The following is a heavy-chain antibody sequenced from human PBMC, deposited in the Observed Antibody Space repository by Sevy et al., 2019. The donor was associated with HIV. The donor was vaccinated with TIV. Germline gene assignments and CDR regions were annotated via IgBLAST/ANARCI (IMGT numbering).Heavy chain of an antibody. CDR2: IWYDGSKK. CDR1: GFSFSTYG. Sequence: GGSLRLSCATSGFSFSTYGMHWVRQAPGKGLEWVAGIWYDGSKKQYADSVKGRFTISRDNSKNTMYLQMNSLRVEDTVLFYCARERDENSSGWSVPFDNWGQGTLVTVSS. D-gene: IGHD6-19*01. CDR3: ARERDENSSGWSVPFDN. J-gene: IGHJ4*02. V-gene: IGHV3-33*01.